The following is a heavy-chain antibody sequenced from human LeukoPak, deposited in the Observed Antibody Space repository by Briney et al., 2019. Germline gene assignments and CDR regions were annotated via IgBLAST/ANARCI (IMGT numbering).Heavy chain of an antibody. D-gene: IGHD6-13*01. CDR2: IDHTGST. V-gene: IGHV4-59*11. Sequence: SETLSLTCSASGDSISMHYWSWIRQPPGKGLEWLGYIDHTGSTNYNPSLNSRVTISRDTSKNHFSLELSSVTAADTAVYFCARGRVSSSSWSSTYYYYFYMDVWGKGTTVTVSS. CDR1: GDSISMHY. J-gene: IGHJ6*03. CDR3: ARGRVSSSSWSSTYYYYFYMDV.